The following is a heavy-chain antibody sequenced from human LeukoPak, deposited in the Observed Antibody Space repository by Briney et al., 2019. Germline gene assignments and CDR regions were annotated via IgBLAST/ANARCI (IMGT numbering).Heavy chain of an antibody. CDR2: ISSSSSTI. V-gene: IGHV3-48*04. J-gene: IGHJ4*02. CDR3: ARDLYYGDYVFDY. Sequence: GGSLRLSCAASGFTFSSYSMNWVRQAPGKGLEWVSYISSSSSTIYYADSVKGRFTISRDNAKNSLYLQMNSLRAEDTAVYYCARDLYYGDYVFDYWGQGTLVTVSS. CDR1: GFTFSSYS. D-gene: IGHD4-17*01.